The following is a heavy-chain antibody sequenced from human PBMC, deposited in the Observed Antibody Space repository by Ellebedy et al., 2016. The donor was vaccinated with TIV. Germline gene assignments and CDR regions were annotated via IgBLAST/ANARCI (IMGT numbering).Heavy chain of an antibody. CDR2: ISDAGDNT. D-gene: IGHD3-22*01. J-gene: IGHJ4*02. V-gene: IGHV3-23*01. CDR1: GFTFSSFA. Sequence: GESLKISCAASGFTFSSFAMHWVRQAPGKGLEWLSVISDAGDNTYDADSVKGRFTITRDNSKNTLYLQMDRLRAEDTAVYYCAKGTSSGFNYDRVGFENWGQGTLVTVSS. CDR3: AKGTSSGFNYDRVGFEN.